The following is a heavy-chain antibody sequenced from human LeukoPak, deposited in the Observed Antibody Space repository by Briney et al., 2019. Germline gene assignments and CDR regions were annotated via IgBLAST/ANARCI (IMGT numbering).Heavy chain of an antibody. CDR2: ISAYNGNT. Sequence: WASVKVSCKASGYTFTSYGISWVRQAPGQGLEWMGWISAYNGNTNYAQKLQGRVTMTTDTSTSTAYMELRSLRSDDTAVYYCARDRGVIATDVFDYWGRGTLVTVSS. CDR3: ARDRGVIATDVFDY. V-gene: IGHV1-18*01. J-gene: IGHJ4*02. CDR1: GYTFTSYG. D-gene: IGHD3-22*01.